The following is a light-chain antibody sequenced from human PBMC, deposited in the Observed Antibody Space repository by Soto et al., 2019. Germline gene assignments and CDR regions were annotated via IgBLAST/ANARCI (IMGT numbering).Light chain of an antibody. V-gene: IGKV3-20*01. J-gene: IGKJ5*01. CDR3: QQYSRAPIT. CDR2: TAS. CDR1: QSVSSN. Sequence: EIVSTQSPATLSVSPGERATLSCRASQSVSSNLAWYQQKPGQAPRLLIYTASRRATGIPDRFSGSGSGTDFTLTISRLEPEDSAVYYCQQYSRAPITVGQGTRLEIK.